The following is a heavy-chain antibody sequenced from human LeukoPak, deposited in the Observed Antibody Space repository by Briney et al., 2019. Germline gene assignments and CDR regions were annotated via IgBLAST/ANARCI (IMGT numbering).Heavy chain of an antibody. J-gene: IGHJ4*02. D-gene: IGHD2-15*01. V-gene: IGHV3-23*01. CDR1: GFAFGSYA. CDR3: AKTTVGYSSGRFPGWPADY. Sequence: GGSLRLSSTASGFAFGSYAMYWVRQAPGKGLEWVSGIFGSGGSAHYADSVKGRFTISSDNSKNTVYLEMNSLGVEDTAVYYCAKTTVGYSSGRFPGWPADYWGQGTLVTVSS. CDR2: IFGSGGSA.